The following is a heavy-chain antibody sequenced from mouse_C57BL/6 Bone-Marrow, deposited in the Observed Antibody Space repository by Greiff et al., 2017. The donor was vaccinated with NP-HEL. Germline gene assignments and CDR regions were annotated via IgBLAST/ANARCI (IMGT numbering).Heavy chain of an antibody. V-gene: IGHV7-3*01. CDR3: ARSYGSSWAWFAY. D-gene: IGHD1-1*01. Sequence: EVHLVESGGGLVQPGGSLSLSCAASGFTFTDYYMSWVRQPPGKALEWLGFIRNKANGYTTEYSASVKGRFTISIDNSQSILYLQMNALRAEDSATYYCARSYGSSWAWFAYWGQGTLVTVSA. J-gene: IGHJ3*01. CDR2: IRNKANGYTT. CDR1: GFTFTDYY.